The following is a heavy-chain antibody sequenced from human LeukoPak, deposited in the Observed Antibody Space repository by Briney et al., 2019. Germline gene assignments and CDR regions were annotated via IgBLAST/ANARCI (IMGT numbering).Heavy chain of an antibody. J-gene: IGHJ4*02. CDR3: TRELFDFDY. V-gene: IGHV3-23*01. CDR2: ISGSGGST. CDR1: GLTFSNHA. Sequence: PGGSLRLSXAASGLTFSNHAMGWVRQAPGKGPEWISEISGSGGSTYYADSVKGRFTISRDNSKNTLYLQMNSLRAEDTAVYYCTRELFDFDYWGQGTLVTVSS. D-gene: IGHD3-10*01.